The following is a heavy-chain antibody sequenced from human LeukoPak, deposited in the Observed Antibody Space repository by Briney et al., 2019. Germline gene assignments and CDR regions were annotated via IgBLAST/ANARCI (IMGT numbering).Heavy chain of an antibody. Sequence: ASVKVSCKASGYTFTGYYMHWVRQAPGQGLEWMGIINPSGGSTSYAQKFQGRVTMTRDMSTSTVYMELSSLRSEDTAVYYCARGGTNPGPYYYYYMDVWGKGTTVTVSS. CDR3: ARGGTNPGPYYYYYMDV. D-gene: IGHD1-14*01. J-gene: IGHJ6*03. CDR2: INPSGGST. V-gene: IGHV1-46*01. CDR1: GYTFTGYY.